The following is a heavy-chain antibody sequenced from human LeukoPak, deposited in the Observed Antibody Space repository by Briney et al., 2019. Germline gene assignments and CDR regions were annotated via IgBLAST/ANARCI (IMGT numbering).Heavy chain of an antibody. Sequence: ASVKVSCKASGGTFSKYAISWVRQAPGQGLEWMGRFIPILGIADYAQKFRGRVTMTADKTTSTAYMGLSSLRSEDTAVFYCARDDFPSGPDWGQGTPVTVSS. CDR1: GGTFSKYA. J-gene: IGHJ4*02. CDR3: ARDDFPSGPD. CDR2: FIPILGIA. D-gene: IGHD2-21*02. V-gene: IGHV1-69*04.